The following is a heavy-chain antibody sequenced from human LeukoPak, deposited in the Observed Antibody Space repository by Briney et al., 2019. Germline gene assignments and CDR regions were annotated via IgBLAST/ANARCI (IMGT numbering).Heavy chain of an antibody. Sequence: GASVKVSCKASGYSFTSYYMHWVRQAPGQGLEWMGIINPNDAGRKYAQKFQGRVTMTRDTSTSTVYMELSSLRSEDTAVYYCARDPGIVGGDDAFDIWGQGTMVTVSS. J-gene: IGHJ3*02. D-gene: IGHD3-22*01. CDR1: GYSFTSYY. V-gene: IGHV1-46*01. CDR2: INPNDAGR. CDR3: ARDPGIVGGDDAFDI.